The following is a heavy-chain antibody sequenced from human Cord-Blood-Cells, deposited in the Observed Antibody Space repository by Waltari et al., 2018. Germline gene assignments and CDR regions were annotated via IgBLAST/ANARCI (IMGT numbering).Heavy chain of an antibody. J-gene: IGHJ4*02. D-gene: IGHD3-10*01. CDR2: INHSGST. V-gene: IGHV4-34*01. CDR1: GGSFSGYY. CDR3: ASYYGSGSYYNDY. Sequence: SLTCAVYGGSFSGYYWSWIRQPPGKGLEWIGEINHSGSTNYNPSLKSRVTISVDTSKNQFSLKLSSVTAADTAVYYCASYYGSGSYYNDYWGQGTLVTVSS.